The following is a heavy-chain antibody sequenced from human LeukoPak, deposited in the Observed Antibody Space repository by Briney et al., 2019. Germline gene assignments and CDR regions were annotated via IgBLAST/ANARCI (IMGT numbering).Heavy chain of an antibody. V-gene: IGHV3-11*04. CDR2: ISASGAVP. J-gene: IGHJ4*02. D-gene: IGHD3-22*01. CDR1: GFMFDSFY. Sequence: GGSLRLSCAASGFMFDSFYMGWIRQVPGKGLDYIAFISASGAVPYYAESVKGRFTISRDNAKNSVSLQMNSLSADDTAVYYCARSLIVASEDYWGQGPLVTVSS. CDR3: ARSLIVASEDY.